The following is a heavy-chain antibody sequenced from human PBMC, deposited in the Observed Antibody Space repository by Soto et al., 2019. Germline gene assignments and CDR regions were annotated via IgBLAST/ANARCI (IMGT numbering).Heavy chain of an antibody. CDR3: ARGWYYGAGSPFDP. V-gene: IGHV1-8*01. CDR2: MNPNSGNT. CDR1: GYTFTSYD. D-gene: IGHD3-10*01. Sequence: QVQLVQSGAEVKKPGASVKVSGKASGYTFTSYDINWVRQATGQGLEGMGWMNPNSGNTGYAQKFQGRVTMTRNTSISTAYMELSSLRSEDTAVYYCARGWYYGAGSPFDPWGQGTLVTVSS. J-gene: IGHJ5*02.